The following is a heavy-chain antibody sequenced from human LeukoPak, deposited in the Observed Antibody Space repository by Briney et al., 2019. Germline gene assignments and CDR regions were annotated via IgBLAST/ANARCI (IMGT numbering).Heavy chain of an antibody. J-gene: IGHJ4*02. CDR2: IYYSGST. CDR1: GGSISGYY. Sequence: SETLSLTCTVSGGSISGYYWSWIRQPPGKGLEWIGYIYYSGSTNYNPSLKSRVTILVDTSKNQFSLKLSSVTAADTAVYYCARHHYYGSGSYYDGFDYWGQGTLVTVSS. V-gene: IGHV4-59*08. D-gene: IGHD3-10*01. CDR3: ARHHYYGSGSYYDGFDY.